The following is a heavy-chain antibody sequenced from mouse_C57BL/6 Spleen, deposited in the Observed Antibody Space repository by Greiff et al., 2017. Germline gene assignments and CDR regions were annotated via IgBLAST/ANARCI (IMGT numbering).Heavy chain of an antibody. D-gene: IGHD2-2*01. Sequence: VKLQESGAELVKPGASVKISCKASGYAFSSYWMNWVKQRPGKGLEWIGQIYPGDGDTNYNGKFKGKATLTADKSSSTAYMQLSSLTSEDSAVYFCARLVTTGRFDYWGQGTTLTVSS. CDR2: IYPGDGDT. CDR1: GYAFSSYW. J-gene: IGHJ2*01. CDR3: ARLVTTGRFDY. V-gene: IGHV1-80*01.